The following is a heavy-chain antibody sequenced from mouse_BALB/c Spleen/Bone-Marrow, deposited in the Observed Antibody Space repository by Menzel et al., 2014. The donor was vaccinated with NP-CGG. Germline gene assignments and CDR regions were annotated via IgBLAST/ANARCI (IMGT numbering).Heavy chain of an antibody. CDR1: GFNIKDTY. Sequence: VQLQQSGAELVKPGASVKLSCTAPGFNIKDTYMHWVKQRPEQGLEWIGRIDPANGNTKYDPKFQGKATITADTSSNTAYLQLSSLTSEDTAVYYCARGLLQYYYAMDYWGQGTSVTVSS. V-gene: IGHV14-3*02. D-gene: IGHD2-3*01. CDR2: IDPANGNT. CDR3: ARGLLQYYYAMDY. J-gene: IGHJ4*01.